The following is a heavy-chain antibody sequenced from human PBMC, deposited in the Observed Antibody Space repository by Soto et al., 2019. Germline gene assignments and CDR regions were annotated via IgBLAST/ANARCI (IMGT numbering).Heavy chain of an antibody. CDR1: RFTFSSYA. D-gene: IGHD2-8*01. CDR3: ARGGDLGYGAFDY. CDR2: ISYDGSNK. J-gene: IGHJ4*02. Sequence: QVQLVESGGGVVQPGRSLRLSCAASRFTFSSYAMHWVRQAPGKGLEWVAVISYDGSNKYYADSVKGRFTISRDNSKNTLYLQMNSLRAEDTAVYYCARGGDLGYGAFDYWGQGTLVTVSS. V-gene: IGHV3-30-3*01.